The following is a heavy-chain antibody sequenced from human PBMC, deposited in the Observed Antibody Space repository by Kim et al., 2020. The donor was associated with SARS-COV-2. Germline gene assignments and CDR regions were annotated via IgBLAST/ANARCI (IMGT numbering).Heavy chain of an antibody. CDR1: GGTFNTYG. D-gene: IGHD6-6*01. J-gene: IGHJ5*02. CDR2: ILPVFRRT. V-gene: IGHV1-69*06. Sequence: SVKVSCQASGGTFNTYGLSWVRQAPGQGLEWMGGILPVFRRTNYAEKFQDRLTITADKSTSTTYMELSSLTSEDTAVYYCAKSTARASYNWFDPWGQGT. CDR3: AKSTARASYNWFDP.